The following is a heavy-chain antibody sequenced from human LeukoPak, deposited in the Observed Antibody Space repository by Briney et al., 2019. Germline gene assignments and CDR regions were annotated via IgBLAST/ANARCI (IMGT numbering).Heavy chain of an antibody. CDR1: GFTFSSYA. CDR2: ISYDGSNK. D-gene: IGHD3-10*01. J-gene: IGHJ4*02. Sequence: PGGSLRLSCAASGFTFSSYAMHWVRQAPGKGLEWVAVISYDGSNKYYADSVKGRFTISRDNSKNTLYLQMNSLRAEDTAVYYCARERFGELLSDFDYWGQGTLATVSS. CDR3: ARERFGELLSDFDY. V-gene: IGHV3-30-3*01.